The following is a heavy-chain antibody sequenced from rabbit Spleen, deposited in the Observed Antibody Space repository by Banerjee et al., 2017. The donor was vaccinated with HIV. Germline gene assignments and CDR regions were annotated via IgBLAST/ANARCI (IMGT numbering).Heavy chain of an antibody. CDR2: IGTGSGST. CDR1: GFSFSDRDV. J-gene: IGHJ4*01. Sequence: QEQLVESGGGLVQPEGSLTLTCKASGFSFSDRDVMCWVRQAPGKGLEWIGCIGTGSGSTYYANWAKGRFTISKTSSTTVTLQMTTLTAADTATYFCARDPYSIYMRNLWGPGTLVTVS. V-gene: IGHV1S45*01. CDR3: ARDPYSIYMRNL. D-gene: IGHD1-1*01.